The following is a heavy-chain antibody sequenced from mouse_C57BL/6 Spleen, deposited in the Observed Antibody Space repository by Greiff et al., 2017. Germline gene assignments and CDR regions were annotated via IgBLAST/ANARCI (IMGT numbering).Heavy chain of an antibody. D-gene: IGHD1-1*01. V-gene: IGHV1-5*01. CDR1: GYTFTSYW. CDR3: TRDYDGSSYGYFDV. J-gene: IGHJ1*03. CDR2: IYPGNSDT. Sequence: VQLQQSGTVLARPGASVKMSCKTSGYTFTSYWMHWVKQRPGQGLEWIGAIYPGNSDTSYNQKFKGKAKLTAVTSASTAYMELSSLTNEDSAVYYGTRDYDGSSYGYFDVWGTGTTVTVSS.